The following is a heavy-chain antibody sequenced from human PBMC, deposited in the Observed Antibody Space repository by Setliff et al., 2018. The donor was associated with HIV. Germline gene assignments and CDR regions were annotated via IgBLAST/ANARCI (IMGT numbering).Heavy chain of an antibody. CDR1: GFTFNTYE. J-gene: IGHJ5*02. Sequence: GGSLRLSCAASGFTFNTYEMNWVRQAPGKGLEWISYISRSGTTIYYADSVKGRFTISRDNAKNSLYLQMNSLRGDDTAVYYCARGVVVAAHNWFDPWGQGTLVTVSS. D-gene: IGHD2-15*01. CDR3: ARGVVVAAHNWFDP. CDR2: ISRSGTTI. V-gene: IGHV3-48*03.